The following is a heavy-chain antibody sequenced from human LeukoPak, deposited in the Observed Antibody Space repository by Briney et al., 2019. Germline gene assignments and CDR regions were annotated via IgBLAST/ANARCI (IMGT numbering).Heavy chain of an antibody. V-gene: IGHV1-46*01. CDR2: INPSGVST. CDR1: GYTFTSYY. CDR3: ARGLGIGWFDP. D-gene: IGHD7-27*01. Sequence: ASVKVSCKASGYTFTSYYMHWVRQAPGQGLEWMGIINPSGVSTIYAQISQGRVTMTRDTSTSTVYMALSSLRSEDTAVYYCARGLGIGWFDPWGQGTLVTVSS. J-gene: IGHJ5*02.